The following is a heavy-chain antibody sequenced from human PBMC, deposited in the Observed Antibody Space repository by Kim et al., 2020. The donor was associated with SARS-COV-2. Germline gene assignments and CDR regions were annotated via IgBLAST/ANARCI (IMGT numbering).Heavy chain of an antibody. D-gene: IGHD3-16*01. Sequence: ASVKVSCKASGYTFTSYGISWVRQAPGQGLEWMGWISAYNGNTNYAQKLQGRVTMTTDTSTSTAYMELRSLRSDDTAVYYCARGQYGGKYYYYGMDVWGQGTTVTVSS. CDR2: ISAYNGNT. J-gene: IGHJ6*02. CDR3: ARGQYGGKYYYYGMDV. V-gene: IGHV1-18*01. CDR1: GYTFTSYG.